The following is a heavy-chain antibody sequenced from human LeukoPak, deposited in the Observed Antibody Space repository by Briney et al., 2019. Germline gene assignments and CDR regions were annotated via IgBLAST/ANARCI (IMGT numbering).Heavy chain of an antibody. V-gene: IGHV3-23*01. CDR3: AKDNDPRAYSAYDSYDY. Sequence: GGSLRLSCAASGFSFTTYAMSWVRQAPGKGLEWVSSISNTGDSIYHADSVKGRFTISRDNSKNTLFLQMNGLRAEDTAVYYCAKDNDPRAYSAYDSYDYWGQGTLVTVSS. D-gene: IGHD5-12*01. J-gene: IGHJ4*02. CDR1: GFSFTTYA. CDR2: ISNTGDSI.